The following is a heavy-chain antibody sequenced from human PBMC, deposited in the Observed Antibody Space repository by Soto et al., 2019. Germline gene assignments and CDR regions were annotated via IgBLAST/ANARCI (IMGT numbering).Heavy chain of an antibody. V-gene: IGHV3-33*01. CDR3: AREYPTAEGWFDP. CDR2: IWYDGSNK. D-gene: IGHD1-26*01. J-gene: IGHJ5*02. CDR1: GFTFSSYG. Sequence: QVQLVESGGGVVQPGRSLRLSCAASGFTFSSYGMHWVRQAPGKGLEWVAVIWYDGSNKYYADSVKGRFTISRDNSKNTLYLQMNSLRAEDTAVYYCAREYPTAEGWFDPWGQGTLVTVSS.